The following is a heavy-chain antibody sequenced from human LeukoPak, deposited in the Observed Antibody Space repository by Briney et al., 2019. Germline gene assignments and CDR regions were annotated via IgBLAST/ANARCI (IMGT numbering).Heavy chain of an antibody. CDR2: INHSGST. J-gene: IGHJ4*02. Sequence: PSETLSLTCAVYGGSFSGYYWSWIRQPPGKGLEWIGEINHSGSTNYNPSLKSRVTISVDTSKNQFSLKLSSVTAADTAVYYCARGLNPTYYYGSGSHSFDYWGQGTLVTVPS. CDR3: ARGLNPTYYYGSGSHSFDY. V-gene: IGHV4-34*01. D-gene: IGHD3-10*01. CDR1: GGSFSGYY.